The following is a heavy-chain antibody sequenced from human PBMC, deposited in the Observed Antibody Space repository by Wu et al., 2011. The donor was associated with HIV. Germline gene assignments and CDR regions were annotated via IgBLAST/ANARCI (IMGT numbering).Heavy chain of an antibody. CDR2: IIPLYGTA. Sequence: QVQLVQSGAEVEKPGSSVKVSCKASGGTFSSYTMSWVRQAPGQGLEWMGGIIPLYGTANYAQKFQGRVTISTDESSSTAYMDLSSLKSEDTALYFCARDLRAYGSGNYYYYGMDVWGQGTTVTGLL. V-gene: IGHV1-69*01. J-gene: IGHJ6*02. CDR3: ARDLRAYGSGNYYYYGMDV. CDR1: GGTFSSYT. D-gene: IGHD3-10*01.